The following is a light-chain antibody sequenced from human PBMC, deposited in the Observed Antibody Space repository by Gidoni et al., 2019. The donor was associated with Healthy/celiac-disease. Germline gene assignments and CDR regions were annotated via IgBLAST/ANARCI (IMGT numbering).Light chain of an antibody. CDR3: QQYYSTPPT. CDR2: WAS. CDR1: QSVLYSSNNKNY. V-gene: IGKV4-1*01. Sequence: DFVMTQSPDSLPVSLGERATINCKSSQSVLYSSNNKNYLAWYQQKPGQPPKLLIYWASTRESGVPDRFSGSGSGTDFTLTISSLQAEDVAVYYCQQYYSTPPTFXGXTKVEIK. J-gene: IGKJ4*01.